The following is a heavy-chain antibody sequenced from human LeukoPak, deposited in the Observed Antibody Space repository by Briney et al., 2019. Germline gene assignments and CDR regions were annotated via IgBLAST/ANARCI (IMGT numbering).Heavy chain of an antibody. J-gene: IGHJ4*02. V-gene: IGHV4-59*08. D-gene: IGHD3-16*01. CDR1: GGSISSYY. CDR2: IYYSGST. CDR3: AILWGIYGTRYIYY. Sequence: SETLSLTCTVSGGSISSYYWSWIRQPPGKGLEWIGYIYYSGSTNYNPSLKSRVTISVDTPKNQFSLKLSSVTAADTAVDYCAILWGIYGTRYIYYWGQGTLVTVSS.